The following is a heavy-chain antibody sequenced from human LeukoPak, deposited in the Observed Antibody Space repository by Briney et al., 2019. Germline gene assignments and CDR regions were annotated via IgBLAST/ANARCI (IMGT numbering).Heavy chain of an antibody. CDR3: ARLYYYDSSGYSHGGIDY. Sequence: SETLSLTCAVYGGSFSGYYWSWIRQPPGKGLEWIGEINHSGSTNYNPSLKSRVTISVDTSKNQFSLKLSSVTAADTAVYYCARLYYYDSSGYSHGGIDYWGQEPWSPSPQ. V-gene: IGHV4-34*01. CDR2: INHSGST. CDR1: GGSFSGYY. J-gene: IGHJ4*01. D-gene: IGHD3-22*01.